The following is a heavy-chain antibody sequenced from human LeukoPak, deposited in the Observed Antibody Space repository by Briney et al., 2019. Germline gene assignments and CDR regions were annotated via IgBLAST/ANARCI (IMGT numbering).Heavy chain of an antibody. V-gene: IGHV1-69*05. CDR2: IIPIFGTA. J-gene: IGHJ4*02. D-gene: IGHD3-16*01. CDR1: GGTFSSYA. Sequence: ASVKVSCKASGGTFSSYAISWVRQAPGQGLEWMGGIIPIFGTANYAQKFQGRVTITTDESTSTAYMELSSLRSEDTAVYYCAREGQWGSFFDYWGQGTLVTVSS. CDR3: AREGQWGSFFDY.